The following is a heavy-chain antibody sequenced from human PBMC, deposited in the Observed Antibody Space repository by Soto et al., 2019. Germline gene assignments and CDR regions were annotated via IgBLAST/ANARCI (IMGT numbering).Heavy chain of an antibody. D-gene: IGHD3-3*01. CDR1: GGTFSSYA. J-gene: IGHJ4*02. CDR2: IIPIFGTA. V-gene: IGHV1-69*13. CDR3: ASNRRGFLEIDY. Sequence: SVKVSCKASGGTFSSYAISWVRQAPGQGLEWMGGIIPIFGTANYAQKFQGRVTITADESTSTAYMELSSLRSEDTAVYYCASNRRGFLEIDYWGQGTLVTVSS.